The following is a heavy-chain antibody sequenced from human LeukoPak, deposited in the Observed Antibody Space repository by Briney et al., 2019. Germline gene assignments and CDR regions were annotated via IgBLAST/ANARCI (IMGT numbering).Heavy chain of an antibody. D-gene: IGHD3-3*01. J-gene: IGHJ6*03. CDR2: IYYSGST. Sequence: PSETLSLTCTVSGGSISSSSYYWGWIRQPPGKGLEWIGSIYYSGSTYYNPSLKSRVTISVDTSKNQFSLKLSSVTAADTAVYYCARGPYDFWSGYYTAYYMDVWGKGTTVTVSS. CDR1: GGSISSSSYY. V-gene: IGHV4-39*07. CDR3: ARGPYDFWSGYYTAYYMDV.